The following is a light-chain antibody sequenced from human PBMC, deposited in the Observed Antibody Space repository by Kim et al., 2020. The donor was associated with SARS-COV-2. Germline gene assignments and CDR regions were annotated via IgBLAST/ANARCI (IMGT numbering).Light chain of an antibody. CDR2: GKN. CDR3: NSRDSSGNHWV. J-gene: IGLJ3*02. V-gene: IGLV3-19*01. Sequence: SSELTQDPAVSVALGQTVRITCQGDSLRTYYASWYQQKPGQAPVLVIYGKNNRPSGIPDRFSGSSSGTTASLTITGAQAEDEADSYCNSRDSSGNHWVFG. CDR1: SLRTYY.